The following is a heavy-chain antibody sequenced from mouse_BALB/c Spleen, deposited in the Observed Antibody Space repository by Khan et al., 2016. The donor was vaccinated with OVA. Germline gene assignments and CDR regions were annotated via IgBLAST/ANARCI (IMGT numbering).Heavy chain of an antibody. CDR2: LYPGVGCT. CDR3: ARYPSWYFDV. V-gene: IGHV1-63*02. CDR1: GYTFTNYL. Sequence: VQLQQSGAELLRPGTSVKMSCKAAGYTFTNYLICWVKQRPGHGLEWIGDLYPGVGCTNYNEKFKGKATLTADTSSSTVFMQLSSLTFEDSAIYYCARYPSWYFDVWGAGTTGTVSS. J-gene: IGHJ1*01.